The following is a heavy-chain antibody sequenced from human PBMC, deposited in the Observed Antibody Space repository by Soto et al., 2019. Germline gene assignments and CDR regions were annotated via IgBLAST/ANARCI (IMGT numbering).Heavy chain of an antibody. V-gene: IGHV3-11*01. CDR3: ARVHRSYYSYYMDF. J-gene: IGHJ6*03. Sequence: GGSLRLSCAASGFTFSNYAISWVRQAPGKGLEWVSYISGSGGTSYYADSVKGRFTISRDNSKNSLYLQMNSLRAEDTAVYYCARVHRSYYSYYMDFWGKGTMVTVSS. CDR1: GFTFSNYA. CDR2: ISGSGGTS.